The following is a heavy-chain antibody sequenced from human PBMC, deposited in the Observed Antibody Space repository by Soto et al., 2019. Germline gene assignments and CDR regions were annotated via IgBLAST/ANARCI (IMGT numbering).Heavy chain of an antibody. D-gene: IGHD3-9*01. Sequence: SETLSLTCSVSGDSINSDNYYWGWIRQPPGKGLEWIGSIYYRGNTYYNPSLKTRVTISLDKSKSQFSLKLNSVAAADSAVYFCARLEGLATISYYFDYWGQGTLVTVS. J-gene: IGHJ4*02. CDR3: ARLEGLATISYYFDY. CDR2: IYYRGNT. V-gene: IGHV4-39*01. CDR1: GDSINSDNYY.